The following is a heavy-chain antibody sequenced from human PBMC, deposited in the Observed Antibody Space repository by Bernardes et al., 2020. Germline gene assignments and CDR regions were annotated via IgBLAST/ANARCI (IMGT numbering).Heavy chain of an antibody. CDR3: ARPTEGAHSLDS. CDR2: IWPGDSDT. V-gene: IGHV5-51*01. J-gene: IGHJ4*02. D-gene: IGHD4-4*01. Sequence: GESLKISCKGSGYSFSNYWIGWVRQMPGKGLELMGIIWPGDSDTRYSLSFQGQVTISADKSISTAYLQWSSLKASDTAMYYCARPTEGAHSLDSWGQGTLVTVSS. CDR1: GYSFSNYW.